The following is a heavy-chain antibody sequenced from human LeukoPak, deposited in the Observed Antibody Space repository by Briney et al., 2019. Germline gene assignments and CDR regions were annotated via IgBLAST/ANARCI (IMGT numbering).Heavy chain of an antibody. Sequence: KFQGRVTITRDTSASTAYMELSSLRSEDMAVYYCASGPGYYYGMDVWGQGTTVTVSS. CDR3: ASGPGYYYGMDV. V-gene: IGHV1-3*01. J-gene: IGHJ6*02.